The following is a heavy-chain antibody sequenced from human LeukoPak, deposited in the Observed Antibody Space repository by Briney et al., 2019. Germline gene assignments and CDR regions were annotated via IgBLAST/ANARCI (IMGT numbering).Heavy chain of an antibody. CDR3: ALYLRVRGDY. D-gene: IGHD3-10*01. J-gene: IGHJ4*02. CDR1: GFTFSSYW. CDR2: ISGSGGST. Sequence: PGGSLSLSCAASGFTFSSYWMSWVRQAPGKGLEWVSAISGSGGSTYYADSVKGRFTISRDNSKNTLYLQMNSLRAEDTAVYYCALYLRVRGDYWGQGTLVSVSS. V-gene: IGHV3-23*01.